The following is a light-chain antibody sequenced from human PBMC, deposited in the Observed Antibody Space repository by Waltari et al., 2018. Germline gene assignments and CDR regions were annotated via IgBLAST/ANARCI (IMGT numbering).Light chain of an antibody. V-gene: IGLV2-23*02. J-gene: IGLJ2*01. CDR1: SSDVGNYNL. CDR2: GVT. CDR3: CSYASGSTFV. Sequence: QSALTQPASVSGSPGQSITISCAGTSSDVGNYNLVSWYQQHASEAPKLMIYGVTKRPPGVSNRFAGSKSGNTASLTISGLQAEDEADYYCCSYASGSTFVFGGGTKLTVL.